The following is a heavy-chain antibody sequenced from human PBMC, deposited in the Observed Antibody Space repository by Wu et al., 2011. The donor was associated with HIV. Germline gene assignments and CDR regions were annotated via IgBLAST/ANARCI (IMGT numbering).Heavy chain of an antibody. J-gene: IGHJ4*02. CDR1: EDSFTSYW. Sequence: VQLVQSGAEVRKPGESLKISCKGSEDSFTSYWIAWVRQMPGKGLEWMGMIYPGDSDTRYSPSFQGQVTISADKSISTAYLQWSSLQASDTAMYYCARLDATRGGFDFWGQGPWSPSPQ. CDR2: IYPGDSDT. V-gene: IGHV5-51*01. CDR3: ARLDATRGGFDF. D-gene: IGHD2-2*01.